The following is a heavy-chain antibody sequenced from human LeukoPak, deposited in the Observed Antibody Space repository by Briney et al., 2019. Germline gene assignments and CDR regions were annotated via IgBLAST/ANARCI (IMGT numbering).Heavy chain of an antibody. D-gene: IGHD3-16*01. CDR1: GFTFSSYS. CDR3: ARDKAGGVKAADY. V-gene: IGHV3-48*01. Sequence: GGSLRLSCAASGFTFSSYSMNWVRQAPGKGLEWVSYISSSSSTIYYADSVKGRFTISRDNAKNSLYLQMNSLRAEDTAVYYCARDKAGGVKAADYWGRGTLVTVSS. CDR2: ISSSSSTI. J-gene: IGHJ4*02.